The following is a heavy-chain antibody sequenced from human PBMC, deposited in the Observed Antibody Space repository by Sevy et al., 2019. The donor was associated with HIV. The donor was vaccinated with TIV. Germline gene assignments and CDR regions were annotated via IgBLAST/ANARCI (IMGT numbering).Heavy chain of an antibody. CDR2: INTNTGNP. CDR3: ASPVKSVTGGWIFDY. Sequence: ASVKVSCKASGYTFTTYGMNWVRQAPGQGLEWMGWINTNTGNPTYAQGFTGRFVFSLDTSVSTAYLQISSLKAEDTAVYYCASPVKSVTGGWIFDYWGQGTLVTVSS. J-gene: IGHJ4*02. CDR1: GYTFTTYG. D-gene: IGHD5-12*01. V-gene: IGHV7-4-1*02.